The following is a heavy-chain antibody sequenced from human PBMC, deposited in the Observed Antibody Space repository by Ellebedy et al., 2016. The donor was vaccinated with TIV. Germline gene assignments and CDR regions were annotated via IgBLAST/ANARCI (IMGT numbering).Heavy chain of an antibody. V-gene: IGHV3-30*04. J-gene: IGHJ3*01. CDR2: ISNDGNKE. CDR3: SSPAHAGSRPEVDDGFDV. Sequence: PGGSLRLSCAASGFPFSSYAMHWVRQAPGKGLEWVAVISNDGNKEYYGDSVKGRFTISRDNSKNPVSLQMNRLSAEDTALYYCSSPAHAGSRPEVDDGFDVWGPGTMVTVSS. CDR1: GFPFSSYA. D-gene: IGHD1-14*01.